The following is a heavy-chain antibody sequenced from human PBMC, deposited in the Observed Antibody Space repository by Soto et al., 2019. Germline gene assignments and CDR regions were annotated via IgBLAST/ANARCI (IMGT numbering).Heavy chain of an antibody. CDR2: MNPNSGNT. CDR1: GYTFTSYD. J-gene: IGHJ5*02. Sequence: ASVKVSCKASGYTFTSYDINWVRQATGQGLEWMGWMNPNSGNTGYAQKFQGRVTMTRNTSISTAYMELSSLRSEDTAVYYCARGSIVLMVYAQRDNWFDPWGQGTLVTVSS. V-gene: IGHV1-8*01. D-gene: IGHD2-8*01. CDR3: ARGSIVLMVYAQRDNWFDP.